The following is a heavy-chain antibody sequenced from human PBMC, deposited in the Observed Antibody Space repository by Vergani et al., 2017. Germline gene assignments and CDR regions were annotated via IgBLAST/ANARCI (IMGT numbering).Heavy chain of an antibody. CDR3: ARHRPPRIAARPYYYYMDV. J-gene: IGHJ6*03. CDR2: IYYSGST. CDR1: GGSISSSSYY. D-gene: IGHD6-6*01. Sequence: QLQLQESGPGLVKPSETLSLTCTVSGGSISSSSYYWGWIRQPPGKGLEWIGRIYYSGSTYYNPSLQSRVTISVDTSKNQFSLKLSSVTAADKAVYYCARHRPPRIAARPYYYYMDVWGKGTTVTVSS. V-gene: IGHV4-39*01.